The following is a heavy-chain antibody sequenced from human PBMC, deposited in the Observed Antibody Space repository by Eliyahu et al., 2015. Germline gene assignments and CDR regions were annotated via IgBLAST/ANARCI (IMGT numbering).Heavy chain of an antibody. Sequence: QVQLVESGGGVVQPGRSLRXXCXVXGXXFKECGMPWVRQAPGKGLEWVAVISYNGQTKHYLDSVKGRFTISRDNSNNTLYLQMNNVRVEDTAVYYCANFLDFDFWGVHPWWSQGTPVTIST. CDR3: ANFLDFDFWGVHPW. CDR2: ISYNGQTK. D-gene: IGHD3-3*01. CDR1: GXXFKECG. J-gene: IGHJ4*02. V-gene: IGHV3-30*18.